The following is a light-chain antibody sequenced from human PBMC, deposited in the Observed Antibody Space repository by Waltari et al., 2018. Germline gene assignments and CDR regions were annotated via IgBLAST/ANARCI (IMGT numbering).Light chain of an antibody. CDR3: SSYTSSSTLV. Sequence: QSALTQPASVSGSPGQSITISCTGSSSAVGGYNYVSWYQQHPGKAPNLMIFDVSKRPSGVSYRFSGSKSGHTASLSISGLQAEDEADYFCSSYTSSSTLVFGTGTKVTVL. CDR2: DVS. J-gene: IGLJ1*01. CDR1: SSAVGGYNY. V-gene: IGLV2-14*01.